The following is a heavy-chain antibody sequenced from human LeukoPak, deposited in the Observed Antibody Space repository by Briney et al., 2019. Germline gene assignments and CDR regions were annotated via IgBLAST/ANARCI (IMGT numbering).Heavy chain of an antibody. V-gene: IGHV3-23*01. CDR3: AKTEDYNFWSGFLPRFDN. D-gene: IGHD3-3*01. CDR2: ISRVGGTT. CDR1: GFTFSDYA. J-gene: IGHJ4*02. Sequence: PGGSLRLSCTASGFTFSDYAMNWVRQTPGKGLEWVSAISRVGGTTYYAASVRGRFTVSRDNSKNALFLQMNSLRAEDTAVYYCAKTEDYNFWSGFLPRFDNWGQGTLVTVSS.